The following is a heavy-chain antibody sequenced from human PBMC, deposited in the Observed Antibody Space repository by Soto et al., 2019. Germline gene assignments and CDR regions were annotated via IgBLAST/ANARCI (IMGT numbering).Heavy chain of an antibody. CDR1: GFPFSGYW. Sequence: QLVESGGGLVQPGGSLRLSCEASGFPFSGYWMSWVRQAPGKGLEWVADIKHDGSVQYYVDSVKGRLTISRDNAKKQLYLQMNGLRAEDTALYYCARAPYSNAWYRFDLWGQGTLVTVSS. V-gene: IGHV3-7*03. CDR2: IKHDGSVQ. CDR3: ARAPYSNAWYRFDL. D-gene: IGHD4-4*01. J-gene: IGHJ4*02.